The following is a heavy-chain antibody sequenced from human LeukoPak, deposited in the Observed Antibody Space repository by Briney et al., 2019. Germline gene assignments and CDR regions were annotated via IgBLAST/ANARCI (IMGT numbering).Heavy chain of an antibody. J-gene: IGHJ4*02. Sequence: ASVKVSCKASGYTFTRYGISWVRQAPGQGLEWMGWISAYNGNTNHAQKLQGRVTMTTDTSTSTAYMELRSLRSDDTAVYYCARRYENYDFWSGPLTTEYYFDYWGQGTLVTVSS. CDR1: GYTFTRYG. D-gene: IGHD3-3*01. CDR2: ISAYNGNT. CDR3: ARRYENYDFWSGPLTTEYYFDY. V-gene: IGHV1-18*01.